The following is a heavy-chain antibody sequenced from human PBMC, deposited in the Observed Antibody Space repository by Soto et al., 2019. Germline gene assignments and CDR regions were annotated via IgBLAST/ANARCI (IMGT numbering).Heavy chain of an antibody. CDR2: IYYSGST. V-gene: IGHV4-39*01. J-gene: IGHJ6*02. D-gene: IGHD6-19*01. CDR3: ASAEYSSGWHYYYYGMDV. CDR1: GGSISSSSYY. Sequence: SLTCTVSGGSISSSSYYWGWIRQPPGKGLEWIGSIYYSGSTYYNPSLKSRVTISVDTSKNQFSLKLSSVTAADTAVYYCASAEYSSGWHYYYYGMDVWGQGTTVTVS.